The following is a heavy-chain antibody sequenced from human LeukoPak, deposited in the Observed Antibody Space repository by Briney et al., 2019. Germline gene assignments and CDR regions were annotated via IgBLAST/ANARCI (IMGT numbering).Heavy chain of an antibody. CDR1: GFTFSSSW. Sequence: PGGSLRLSCVGSGFTFSSSWMNWARQAPGKGLEWVASINHNGNVNYYVDSVKGRFTISRDNAKNSLYLQMSNLRAEDTAVYFCARGGGLDVWGQGATVTVSS. CDR2: INHNGNVN. J-gene: IGHJ6*02. D-gene: IGHD3-16*01. V-gene: IGHV3-7*03. CDR3: ARGGGLDV.